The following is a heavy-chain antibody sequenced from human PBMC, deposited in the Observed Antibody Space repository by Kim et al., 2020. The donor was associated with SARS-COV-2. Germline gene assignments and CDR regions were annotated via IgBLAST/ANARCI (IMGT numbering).Heavy chain of an antibody. V-gene: IGHV4-59*02. Sequence: SETLSLTCTVSGDTVSTYDWTWIRQVPGRGLEWIGCIFHSGNTKYNPPLKSRIAISIDTSKNQCSLMLSSVTAADTAVYDCARQGVAGNYATDAFDLWGQGTMVIASS. CDR1: GDTVSTYD. J-gene: IGHJ3*01. D-gene: IGHD1-7*01. CDR2: IFHSGNT. CDR3: ARQGVAGNYATDAFDL.